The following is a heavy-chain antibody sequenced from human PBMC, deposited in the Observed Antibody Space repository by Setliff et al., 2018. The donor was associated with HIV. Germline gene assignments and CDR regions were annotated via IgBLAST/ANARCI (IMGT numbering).Heavy chain of an antibody. V-gene: IGHV4-39*07. CDR2: IYYSGST. CDR3: ARTVVVVAAPYAFDM. D-gene: IGHD2-15*01. J-gene: IGHJ3*02. Sequence: SETLSLTCSVSGGSISSDSYFWGWTRQPPGRGLEWIGTIYYSGSTYYNPSLKSRVTILVDTSKNQFSLKVTSVTAADTAVYYCARTVVVVAAPYAFDMWGQGTRVTVSS. CDR1: GGSISSDSYF.